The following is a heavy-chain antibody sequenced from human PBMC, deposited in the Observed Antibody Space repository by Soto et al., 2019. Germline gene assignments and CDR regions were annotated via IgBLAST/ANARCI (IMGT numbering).Heavy chain of an antibody. CDR2: IIPIFGTA. CDR1: GGTFSSYA. V-gene: IGHV1-69*05. Sequence: SVKVSCKASGGTFSSYAISWVRQAPGQGLEWMGGIIPIFGTANYAQKFEGRVTMTRDRSTATAYMELSSLRSEDTAVYYCARGGYFDSSNYLAYWGLGTLVTVSS. CDR3: ARGGYFDSSNYLAY. J-gene: IGHJ4*02. D-gene: IGHD3-22*01.